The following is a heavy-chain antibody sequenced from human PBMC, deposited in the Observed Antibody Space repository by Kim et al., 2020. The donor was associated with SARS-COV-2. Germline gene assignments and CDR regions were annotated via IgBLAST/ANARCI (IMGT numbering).Heavy chain of an antibody. CDR1: GYTFTSYA. V-gene: IGHV1-3*01. Sequence: ASVKVSCKASGYTFTSYAMHWVRQAPGQRLEWMGWINAGNGNTKYSQKFQGRVTITRDTSASTAYMELSSLRSEDTAVYYCAREILRPGGMDVWGQGTTVTVSS. J-gene: IGHJ6*02. CDR2: INAGNGNT. CDR3: AREILRPGGMDV.